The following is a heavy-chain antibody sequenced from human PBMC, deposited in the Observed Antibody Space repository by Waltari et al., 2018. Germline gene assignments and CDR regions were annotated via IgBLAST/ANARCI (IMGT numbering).Heavy chain of an antibody. J-gene: IGHJ6*03. V-gene: IGHV1-8*01. CDR2: MNPYSGNT. CDR1: GYTFTRYD. CDR3: ARGIASAGRPAGHYYYYMDV. Sequence: QVQLVQSGAEVKKSLASVKVSCKASGYTFTRYDINWVRQATGQGMEWMGWMNPYSGNTGYAKQFQGRITMTRNTSIGTDHMELSGLTSEDTAVYYCARGIASAGRPAGHYYYYMDVWGKGTTVTVSS. D-gene: IGHD6-13*01.